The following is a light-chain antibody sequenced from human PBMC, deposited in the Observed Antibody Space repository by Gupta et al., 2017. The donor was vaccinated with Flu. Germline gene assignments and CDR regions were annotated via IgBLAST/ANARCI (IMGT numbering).Light chain of an antibody. CDR2: RNT. CDR1: RSNIGSNF. CDR3: ATWDDSLSGWV. Sequence: TVTISCSGSRSNIGSNFVYWYQQFPGTAPKLLISRNTQRPSGVPDRLSGSKSGTSGSLTISGLRSEDEADYYCATWDDSLSGWVFGGGTKVTVL. J-gene: IGLJ3*02. V-gene: IGLV1-47*01.